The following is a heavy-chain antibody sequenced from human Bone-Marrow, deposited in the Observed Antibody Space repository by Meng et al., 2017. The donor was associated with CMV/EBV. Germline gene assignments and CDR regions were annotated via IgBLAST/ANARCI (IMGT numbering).Heavy chain of an antibody. J-gene: IGHJ4*02. D-gene: IGHD3-3*01. Sequence: GESLKISCAASGFTFSGSAMHWVRQASGKGLEWVGRIRSKANSYATAYAASVKGRFTISRDDSKNAAYLQMNSLKTEDTAVYYCFFTIFGVVPGIGDYWGQGTLVTVSS. CDR2: IRSKANSYAT. V-gene: IGHV3-73*01. CDR1: GFTFSGSA. CDR3: FFTIFGVVPGIGDY.